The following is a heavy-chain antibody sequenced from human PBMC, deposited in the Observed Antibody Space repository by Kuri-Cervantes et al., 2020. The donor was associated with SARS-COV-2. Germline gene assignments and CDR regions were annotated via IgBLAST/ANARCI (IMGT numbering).Heavy chain of an antibody. CDR2: ISYDGSNK. D-gene: IGHD5-24*01. V-gene: IGHV3-30*01. J-gene: IGHJ4*02. CDR3: ARGGQRWLQPFDY. CDR1: GFTFSSYA. Sequence: GESLKISCAASGFTFSSYAMHWVRQAPGKGLEWVAVISYDGSNKYYADSVKGRFTISRDNSKNTLYLQMNSLRAEDTAVYYCARGGQRWLQPFDYWGQGTLVTVSS.